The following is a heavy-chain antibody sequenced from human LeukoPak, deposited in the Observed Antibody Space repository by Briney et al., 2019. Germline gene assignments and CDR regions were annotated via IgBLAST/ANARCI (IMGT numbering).Heavy chain of an antibody. CDR2: IKSKTGGGTT. J-gene: IGHJ4*02. Sequence: GGSLRLSCAASGFTFDDYGMSWVRQAPGKGLEWVGRIKSKTGGGTTDYAAPVKGRFTISRDDSKNTLYLQMNSLKTEDTAVYYCTTDLIVISSGFSDNDYWGQGTLVTVSS. D-gene: IGHD3-22*01. CDR1: GFTFDDYG. CDR3: TTDLIVISSGFSDNDY. V-gene: IGHV3-15*01.